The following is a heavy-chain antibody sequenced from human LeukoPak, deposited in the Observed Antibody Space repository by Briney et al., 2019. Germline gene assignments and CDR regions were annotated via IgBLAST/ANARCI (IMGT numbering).Heavy chain of an antibody. V-gene: IGHV4-59*01. CDR1: GGSIGSYY. CDR3: GAESERWLVRS. D-gene: IGHD6-19*01. Sequence: PSETLSLTCTVSGGSIGSYYWSWIRLPPGKGLEWIGYIYNSGSTNYNPSLKSRVTISIDTSKNQFSLKLSSVTAADTAVYYCGAESERWLVRSWGQGTLVTVSS. CDR2: IYNSGST. J-gene: IGHJ4*02.